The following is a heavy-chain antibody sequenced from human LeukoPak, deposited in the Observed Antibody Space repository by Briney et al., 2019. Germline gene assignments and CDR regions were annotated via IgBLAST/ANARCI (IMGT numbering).Heavy chain of an antibody. D-gene: IGHD3-22*01. Sequence: GGSLRLSCAASGFTFSGPAMHWVRQASGKGLEWVGRIRSKANSYATAYAASVKGRFTISRDDSKNTAYLQMNSLKTEDTAVYYCTRHTHYYDSSGYFSWGQGTLVTVSS. CDR3: TRHTHYYDSSGYFS. V-gene: IGHV3-73*01. J-gene: IGHJ4*02. CDR1: GFTFSGPA. CDR2: IRSKANSYAT.